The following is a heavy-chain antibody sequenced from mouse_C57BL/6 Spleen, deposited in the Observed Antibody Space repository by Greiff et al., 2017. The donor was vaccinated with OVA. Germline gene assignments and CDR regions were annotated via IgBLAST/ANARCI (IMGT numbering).Heavy chain of an antibody. D-gene: IGHD1-1*01. J-gene: IGHJ2*01. CDR2: LDPENGDT. CDR3: TAYGSSYGGDY. V-gene: IGHV14-4*01. CDR1: GFNIKDDY. Sequence: EVQLQQSGAELVRPGASVKLSCTASGFNIKDDYMHWVKQRPEQGLEWIGWLDPENGDTESASKFQGKATITADTSSNTAYLQLSSLTSEDTAVYYCTAYGSSYGGDYWGQGTTLTVSS.